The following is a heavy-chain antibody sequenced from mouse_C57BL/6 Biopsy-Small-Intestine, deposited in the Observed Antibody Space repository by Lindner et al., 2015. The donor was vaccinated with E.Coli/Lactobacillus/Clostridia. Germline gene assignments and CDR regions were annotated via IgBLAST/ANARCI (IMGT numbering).Heavy chain of an antibody. CDR1: GFTFSDSG. V-gene: IGHV5-17*01. J-gene: IGHJ2*01. CDR3: ARRGVPRYFDY. Sequence: VQLQESGGGLVKPGGSLKLSCAASGFTFSDSGMHWVRQAPEKGLEWVAYISGGSSTIYYADTVKGRFTISRDNAKNTLFLQMTSLRSEDTAIYYCARRGVPRYFDYWGQGTTLTVSS. CDR2: ISGGSSTI.